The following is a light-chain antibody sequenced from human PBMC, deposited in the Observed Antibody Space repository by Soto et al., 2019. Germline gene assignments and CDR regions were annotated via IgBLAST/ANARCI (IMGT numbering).Light chain of an antibody. CDR1: STDVHNYNY. V-gene: IGLV2-14*01. CDR3: SSYTISDTK. CDR2: DVS. Sequence: QSVLTQPASVSGSPGQSITISCTGTSTDVHNYNYVSWYQQHPGKAPKVLIYDVSNRPSGVSNRFSGSKSGNTASLTISGLQPEDEADYYCSSYTISDTKFGGGTKLTVL. J-gene: IGLJ2*01.